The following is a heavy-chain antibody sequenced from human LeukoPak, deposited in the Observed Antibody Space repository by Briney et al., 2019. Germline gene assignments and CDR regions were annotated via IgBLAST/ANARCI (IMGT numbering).Heavy chain of an antibody. CDR2: INPNSGGT. V-gene: IGHV1-2*04. CDR3: ARGSYCSGGSCYWFDP. D-gene: IGHD2-15*01. CDR1: GYTFTGYY. J-gene: IGHJ5*02. Sequence: ASVKVSCKASGYTFTGYYMHWVRQAPGQGLEWMGWINPNSGGTNYAQKFQGWVTMTRDTSISTAYMELSRLRSDDTAVYYCARGSYCSGGSCYWFDPWGQGTLVTVSS.